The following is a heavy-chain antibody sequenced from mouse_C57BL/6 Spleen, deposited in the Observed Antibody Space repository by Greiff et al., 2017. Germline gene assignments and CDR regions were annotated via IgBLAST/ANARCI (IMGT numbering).Heavy chain of an antibody. Sequence: EVQVVGSGPGLAKPSQTLSLTCSVTGYSITSDYWNWIRKFPGNKLEYMGYISYSGSTYYNPSLNSRISITRETSKNQYYLQLISVTTVDTATYYCARRGYGNYVDYCVYWGQGTTLTVSS. CDR1: GYSITSDY. D-gene: IGHD2-10*02. V-gene: IGHV3-8*01. CDR2: ISYSGST. CDR3: ARRGYGNYVDYCVY. J-gene: IGHJ2*01.